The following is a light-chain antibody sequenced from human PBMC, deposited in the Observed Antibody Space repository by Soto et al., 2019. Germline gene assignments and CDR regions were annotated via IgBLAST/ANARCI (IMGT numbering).Light chain of an antibody. J-gene: IGLJ2*01. CDR1: SSDVGGYNY. CDR3: SSYTISSSLE. Sequence: QSVLTQPASVSGSPGQSITISCTGTSSDVGGYNYVSWYQQHPGKAPKLMMYDVSSRPSGVSKRFSGSKSGNTASLTISGLQAEDEADYYRSSYTISSSLEFGGGTKLTVL. CDR2: DVS. V-gene: IGLV2-14*01.